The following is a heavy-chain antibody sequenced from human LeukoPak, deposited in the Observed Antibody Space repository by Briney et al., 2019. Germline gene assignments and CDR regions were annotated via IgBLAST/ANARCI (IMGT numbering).Heavy chain of an antibody. CDR3: ASGGNSGVDAFDI. J-gene: IGHJ3*02. Sequence: SETLSLTCTVSGYSMSTYYWSWIRQSPGKGLEWIGSIYYSGSTNYNPSLKSRVTISVDTSKNQFSLKLSAVTAADTAMYYCASGGNSGVDAFDIWGQGTTVTVSS. D-gene: IGHD4-23*01. CDR2: IYYSGST. CDR1: GYSMSTYY. V-gene: IGHV4-59*01.